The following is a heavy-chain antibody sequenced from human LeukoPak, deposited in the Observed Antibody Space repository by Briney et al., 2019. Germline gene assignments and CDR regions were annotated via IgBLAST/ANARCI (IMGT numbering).Heavy chain of an antibody. CDR3: ARARDYGYIWGSYRPKTLYFDY. CDR1: GGTFSSYA. V-gene: IGHV1-69*13. CDR2: IIPISGTA. J-gene: IGHJ4*02. Sequence: ASVKVSCKAFGGTFSSYAISWVRQAPGQGLEWMGGIIPISGTANYAQKFQGRVTITADESTSIAYMELSSLRSEDTAVYYCARARDYGYIWGSYRPKTLYFDYWGQGTLVTVSS. D-gene: IGHD3-16*02.